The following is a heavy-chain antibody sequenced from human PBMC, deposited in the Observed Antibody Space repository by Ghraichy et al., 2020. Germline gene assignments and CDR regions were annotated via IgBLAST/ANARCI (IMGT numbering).Heavy chain of an antibody. CDR3: ARDYRQRNYYYAMDV. CDR1: GGSISSYY. CDR2: IYYGGST. Sequence: SETLSLTCTVSGGSISSYYWSWIRQSPGKGLEWIGCIYYGGSTDYNPSLRSRVTISVDTSKNQFSLRLSSVTVADTAVYYCARDYRQRNYYYAMDVWGQGTTVTVSS. J-gene: IGHJ6*02. V-gene: IGHV4-59*13. D-gene: IGHD1-1*01.